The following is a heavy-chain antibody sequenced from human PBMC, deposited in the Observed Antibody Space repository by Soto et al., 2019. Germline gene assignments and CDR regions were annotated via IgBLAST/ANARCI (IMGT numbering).Heavy chain of an antibody. CDR2: IIPIFGTA. Sequence: AVKVSCKASGGTFSSYAISWVRQAPGQGLEWMGGIIPIFGTANYAQKFQGRVTITADESTSTAYMELSSLRSEDTAVYYCAREGLDCSGGSCYSGYFQHWGQGTLVTVYS. CDR3: AREGLDCSGGSCYSGYFQH. D-gene: IGHD2-15*01. J-gene: IGHJ1*01. CDR1: GGTFSSYA. V-gene: IGHV1-69*13.